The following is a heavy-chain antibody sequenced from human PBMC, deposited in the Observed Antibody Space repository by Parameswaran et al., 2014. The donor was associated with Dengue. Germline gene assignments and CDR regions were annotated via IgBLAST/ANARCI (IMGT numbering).Heavy chain of an antibody. J-gene: IGHJ6*02. D-gene: IGHD6-13*01. Sequence: WVRQAPGQGLEWMGWISAYNGNTNYAQKLQGRVTMTTDTSTSTAYMELRSLRSDDTAVYYCARRETSHSYSSSWYPGDYYYYYGMDVWGQGTTVTVSS. CDR2: ISAYNGNT. V-gene: IGHV1-18*01. CDR3: ARRETSHSYSSSWYPGDYYYYYGMDV.